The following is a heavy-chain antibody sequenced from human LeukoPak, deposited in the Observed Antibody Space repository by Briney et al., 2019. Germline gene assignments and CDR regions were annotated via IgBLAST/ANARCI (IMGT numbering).Heavy chain of an antibody. V-gene: IGHV4-38-2*02. Sequence: SETLSLTCTVSGYSISSGYYWGWIRQPPGKGLEWIGSIYHSGSTNYNPSLKSRVTISVDKSKNQFSLKLSTVTAADTAVYYCARASYYYDSSGYYYPLDWGQGTLVTVSS. CDR2: IYHSGST. CDR3: ARASYYYDSSGYYYPLD. J-gene: IGHJ4*02. D-gene: IGHD3-22*01. CDR1: GYSISSGYY.